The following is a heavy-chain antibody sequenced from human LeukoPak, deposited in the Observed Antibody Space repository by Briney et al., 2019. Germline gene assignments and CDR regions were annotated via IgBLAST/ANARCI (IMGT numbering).Heavy chain of an antibody. D-gene: IGHD6-13*01. V-gene: IGHV3-23*01. CDR3: AKDPSVFVYSSSLYYFDY. CDR1: GFTFSNYW. Sequence: PGGSLRLSCAASGFTFSNYWMHWVRQAPGKGLVWVSAISGSGGSTYYADSVKGRFTISRDNSKNTLYLQMNSLRAEDTAVYFCAKDPSVFVYSSSLYYFDYWGQGTLVTVSS. CDR2: ISGSGGST. J-gene: IGHJ4*02.